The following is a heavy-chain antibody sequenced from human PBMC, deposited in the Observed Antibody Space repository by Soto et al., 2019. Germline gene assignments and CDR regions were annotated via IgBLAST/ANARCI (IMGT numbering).Heavy chain of an antibody. CDR1: GFTFSSYE. CDR2: ISSSGGAI. D-gene: IGHD1-26*01. V-gene: IGHV3-48*03. CDR3: ARGPVIVYSGSPEAAFDI. Sequence: GGSLRLSCAASGFTFSSYEMNWVRQAPGKGLEWVSYISSSGGAIYHAESVKGRFTISRDNAKNSLYLQMNSLRAEDTAVYYCARGPVIVYSGSPEAAFDIWGQGTMVTVSS. J-gene: IGHJ3*02.